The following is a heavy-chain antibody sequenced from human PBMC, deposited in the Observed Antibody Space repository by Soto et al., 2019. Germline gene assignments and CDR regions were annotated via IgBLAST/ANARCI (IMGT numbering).Heavy chain of an antibody. Sequence: PSETLSLTCTVSGGSISSNIYYWGWIRQPPGKGLEWIGEINHSGSTNYNPSLKSRVTISVDTSKNQFSLKLSSVTAADTAVYYCARDVTSSGYYYLYPSGFDPWGQGTLVTVSS. J-gene: IGHJ5*02. V-gene: IGHV4-39*07. CDR3: ARDVTSSGYYYLYPSGFDP. D-gene: IGHD3-22*01. CDR1: GGSISSNIYY. CDR2: INHSGST.